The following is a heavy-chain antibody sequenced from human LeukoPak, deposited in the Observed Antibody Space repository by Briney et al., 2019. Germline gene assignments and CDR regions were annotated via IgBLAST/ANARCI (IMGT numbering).Heavy chain of an antibody. CDR1: GGSISSYY. CDR3: ASHYSGCANFDY. J-gene: IGHJ4*02. V-gene: IGHV4-59*01. Sequence: SETLSLTCTVSGGSISSYYWSWIRQPPGKGLEWIGYIYYSGSTNYNPSLKSRVTISVDTSKNQFSLKLSSVTAADTAVYYCASHYSGCANFDYWGQGTLVTVSS. CDR2: IYYSGST. D-gene: IGHD5-12*01.